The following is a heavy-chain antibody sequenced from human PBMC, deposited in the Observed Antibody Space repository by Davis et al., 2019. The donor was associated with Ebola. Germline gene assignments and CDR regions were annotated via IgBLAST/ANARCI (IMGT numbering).Heavy chain of an antibody. J-gene: IGHJ4*02. D-gene: IGHD4-23*01. CDR1: GFTFSSYA. CDR3: ARRGVVTPLFTFYFDY. CDR2: ISGSGGTS. V-gene: IGHV3-23*01. Sequence: GESLKISCAASGFTFSSYAMSWVRQAPGKGLEWVSGISGSGGTSYYADSVKGRFTISRDNAKNSLYLQMNSLRDEDTAVYYCARRGVVTPLFTFYFDYWGQGTLVTVSS.